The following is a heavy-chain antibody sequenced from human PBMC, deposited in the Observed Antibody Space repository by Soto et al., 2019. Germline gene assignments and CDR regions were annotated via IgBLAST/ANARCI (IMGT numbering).Heavy chain of an antibody. Sequence: ASVKVSCKASGGTFSSYAISWVRQAPGQGLEWMGGIIPIFGTANYAQKFQGRVTITADESTSTAYMELSSLRSEDTAVYYCAVGGAARLRYYYYYGMDVWGQGTTVTGS. D-gene: IGHD6-6*01. CDR3: AVGGAARLRYYYYYGMDV. CDR1: GGTFSSYA. CDR2: IIPIFGTA. V-gene: IGHV1-69*13. J-gene: IGHJ6*02.